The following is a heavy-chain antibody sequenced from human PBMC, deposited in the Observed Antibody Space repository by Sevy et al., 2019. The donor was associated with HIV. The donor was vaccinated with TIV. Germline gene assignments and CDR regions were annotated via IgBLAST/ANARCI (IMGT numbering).Heavy chain of an antibody. J-gene: IGHJ3*02. CDR2: IWYDGSNK. V-gene: IGHV3-33*01. Sequence: GESLKISCAASGFTFSSYGMHWVRQAPGKGLEWVAVIWYDGSNKYYADSVKGRFTISRDNSKNTLYLQMNSLRAEDTDVYYCASDPYPAVSDYVTTDAFDIWGQGTKVTVSS. D-gene: IGHD5-12*01. CDR3: ASDPYPAVSDYVTTDAFDI. CDR1: GFTFSSYG.